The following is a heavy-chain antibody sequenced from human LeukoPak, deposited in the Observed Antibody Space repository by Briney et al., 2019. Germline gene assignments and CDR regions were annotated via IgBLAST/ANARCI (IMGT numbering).Heavy chain of an antibody. CDR3: ARGRYGFGMRRPYYYYMDV. V-gene: IGHV1-69*06. Sequence: GASVKVSCKASGGTFSSYAISWVRQAPGQGLEWMGGIIPIFGTANYAQKFQGRVTITADKSTSTAYMELISLRSEDTAVYYCARGRYGFGMRRPYYYYMDVWGKGTTVTISS. CDR1: GGTFSSYA. CDR2: IIPIFGTA. D-gene: IGHD3-10*01. J-gene: IGHJ6*03.